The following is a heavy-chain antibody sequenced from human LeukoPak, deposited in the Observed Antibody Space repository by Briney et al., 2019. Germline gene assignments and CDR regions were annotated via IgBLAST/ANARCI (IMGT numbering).Heavy chain of an antibody. J-gene: IGHJ4*02. D-gene: IGHD4-11*01. CDR3: ARGLENFDC. CDR1: GYSFNSYG. Sequence: ASVKVSCKASGYSFNSYGIGWVRQAPGQGLEWVGRINPNSGGTSFAQKFQGSVTMTRDTSISTAYMKLSRLRSDDTAVYYCARGLENFDCWGQGTLVTVSS. CDR2: INPNSGGT. V-gene: IGHV1-2*06.